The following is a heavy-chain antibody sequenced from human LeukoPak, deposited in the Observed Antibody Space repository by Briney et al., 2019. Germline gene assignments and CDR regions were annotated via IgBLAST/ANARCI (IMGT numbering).Heavy chain of an antibody. Sequence: ASVKVSCKASVGTFSSYAISWVRQAPGQGLEWVGRIIPILGIAHYAQKFQGRVTIPADNSTNRAYRELSTLRSEDTAVYYCARSIAVAGTFLYYWGQGTLVTVSS. J-gene: IGHJ4*02. CDR2: IIPILGIA. V-gene: IGHV1-69*04. CDR3: ARSIAVAGTFLYY. D-gene: IGHD6-19*01. CDR1: VGTFSSYA.